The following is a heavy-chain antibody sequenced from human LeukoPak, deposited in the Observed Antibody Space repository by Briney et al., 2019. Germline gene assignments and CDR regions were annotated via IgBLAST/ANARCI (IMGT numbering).Heavy chain of an antibody. D-gene: IGHD3-22*01. CDR3: ARVGRKGGYYYDSSGYYSEVDY. CDR2: ISSSGSTI. Sequence: PGGPLRLSCAASGFTFSDYYMSWIRQAPGKGLEWVSYISSSGSTIYYADSAKGRFTISRDNAKNSLYLQMNSLRAEDTAVYYCARVGRKGGYYYDSSGYYSEVDYWGQGTLVTVSS. CDR1: GFTFSDYY. V-gene: IGHV3-11*01. J-gene: IGHJ4*02.